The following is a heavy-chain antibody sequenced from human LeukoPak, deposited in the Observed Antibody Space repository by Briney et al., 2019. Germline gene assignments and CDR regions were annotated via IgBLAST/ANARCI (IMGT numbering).Heavy chain of an antibody. CDR3: ARDIPDYYDSSGYVLRRAFDI. CDR2: IYYSGST. CDR1: GGSISSGGYS. J-gene: IGHJ3*02. V-gene: IGHV4-61*08. D-gene: IGHD3-22*01. Sequence: SQTLSLTCTVSGGSISSGGYSWSWIRQPPGKGLEWIGYIYYSGSTNYNPSLKSRVTISVDTSKNQFSLKLSSVTAADTAVYYCARDIPDYYDSSGYVLRRAFDIWGQGTMVTVSS.